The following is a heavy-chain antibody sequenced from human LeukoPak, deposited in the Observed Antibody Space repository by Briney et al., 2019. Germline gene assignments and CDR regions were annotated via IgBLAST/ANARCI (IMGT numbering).Heavy chain of an antibody. CDR1: GFLFSNSW. D-gene: IGHD5-12*01. J-gene: IGHJ4*02. CDR2: INQDGSAK. V-gene: IGHV3-7*05. CDR3: ARDSGYNAFDY. Sequence: GGSLRLSCADSGFLFSNSWMAWVRHAPGRGLEWLANINQDGSAKTCVDSVKGRFTISRDNAKNSLYLQMNCLRAEDTAMYYCARDSGYNAFDYWGQGTLVTVSS.